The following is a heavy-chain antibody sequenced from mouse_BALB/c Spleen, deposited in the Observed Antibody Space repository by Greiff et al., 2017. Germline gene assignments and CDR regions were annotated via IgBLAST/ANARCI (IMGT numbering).Heavy chain of an antibody. V-gene: IGHV5-6*01. D-gene: IGHD1-1*01. Sequence: EVKLMESGGDLVKPGGSLKLSCTASGYTFSGYGMSWVRQTPVNRLEWVATISSGSSYTYYPHSVKGRFTMSRDNAKNTQYLQIRSLKSEDTAMYYCARPLFVDAMDYWGQGTSVTVSS. J-gene: IGHJ4*01. CDR2: ISSGSSYT. CDR3: ARPLFVDAMDY. CDR1: GYTFSGYG.